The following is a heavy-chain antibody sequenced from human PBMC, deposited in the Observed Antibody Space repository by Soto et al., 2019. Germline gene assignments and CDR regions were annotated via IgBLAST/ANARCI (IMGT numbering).Heavy chain of an antibody. Sequence: QVQLVQSGDEVKKPGASVKVSCKASGYIFVNYGIAWVRQAPRQGLEWMGWISPYTGNTHSASKVQGRLTMXTXTXXSTAYMALGSLTSDDTAVYYCVMVDNYVTPTPQDVWGQGTTVTVSS. CDR1: GYIFVNYG. D-gene: IGHD3-16*01. J-gene: IGHJ6*02. CDR2: ISPYTGNT. V-gene: IGHV1-18*01. CDR3: VMVDNYVTPTPQDV.